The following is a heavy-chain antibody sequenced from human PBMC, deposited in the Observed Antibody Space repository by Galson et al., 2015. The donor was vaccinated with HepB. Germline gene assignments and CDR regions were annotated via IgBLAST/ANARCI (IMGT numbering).Heavy chain of an antibody. CDR2: IYHSGSS. D-gene: IGHD6-13*01. CDR3: ARASSYSSSYYDF. V-gene: IGHV4/OR15-8*01. CDR1: GGSITSSYW. J-gene: IGHJ4*02. Sequence: ETLSLTCAVSGGSITSSYWWSWVRQPPGKGLEWIGDIYHSGSSNYKPSLKSRVTISVDKSNNQFSLQLRSVTAADTAVYYCARASSYSSSYYDFWGQGILVTVSS.